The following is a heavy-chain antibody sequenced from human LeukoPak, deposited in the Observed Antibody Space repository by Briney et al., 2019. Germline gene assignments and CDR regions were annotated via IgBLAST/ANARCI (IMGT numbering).Heavy chain of an antibody. CDR2: ISGDGATT. J-gene: IGHJ4*02. D-gene: IGHD1-26*01. V-gene: IGHV3-23*01. Sequence: PGGSLRLSCAATGSTFSNHAMTWVRQAQGKGLEWVSSISGDGATTFYADSVKGRFTMSRDNSKNTLYVQMDSLRAEDTAVYYCAKQGGGTHDYWGQGTLVTVSS. CDR1: GSTFSNHA. CDR3: AKQGGGTHDY.